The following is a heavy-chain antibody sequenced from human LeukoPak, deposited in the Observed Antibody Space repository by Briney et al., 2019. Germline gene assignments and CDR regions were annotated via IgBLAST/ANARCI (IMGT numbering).Heavy chain of an antibody. J-gene: IGHJ4*02. CDR1: GFTFSSYS. Sequence: GGSLRLSCAASGFTFSSYSMNWVRQAPGKGLEWVSSISSSSSYIYYADSVKGRFTISRDNAKNSLYLQMNSLRAEDTAVYYCARRSGSYYFDYWGQGTLVTVSS. CDR2: ISSSSSYI. CDR3: ARRSGSYYFDY. D-gene: IGHD1-26*01. V-gene: IGHV3-21*04.